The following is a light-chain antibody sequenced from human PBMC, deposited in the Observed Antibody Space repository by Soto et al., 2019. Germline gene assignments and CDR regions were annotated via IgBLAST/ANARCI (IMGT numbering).Light chain of an antibody. J-gene: IGLJ2*01. CDR1: SSNIGAGYD. CDR3: QSYDSSLSGSVV. CDR2: GNS. V-gene: IGLV1-40*01. Sequence: QSVLTQPPSVSGAPGQRVTISCTGSSSNIGAGYDVHWYQQLPGTAPKVLIYGNSNRPAGVPDRFSGSKSGTSASLAITGLQAEDEDDYYCQSYDSSLSGSVVFGGGTKVTVL.